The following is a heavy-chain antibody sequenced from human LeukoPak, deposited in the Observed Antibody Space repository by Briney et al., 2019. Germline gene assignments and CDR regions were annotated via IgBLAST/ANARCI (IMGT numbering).Heavy chain of an antibody. D-gene: IGHD6-6*01. CDR2: INPNSGGT. CDR3: ARRQLVGPGFDP. CDR1: GYTFTGYY. V-gene: IGHV1-2*02. Sequence: GASVKVSCKASGYTFTGYYMHWVRQAPGQGLEWMGWINPNSGGTNYAQKFQGRVAMTRDTSISTAYMELSRLRSDDTAVYYCARRQLVGPGFDPWGQGTLVTVSS. J-gene: IGHJ5*02.